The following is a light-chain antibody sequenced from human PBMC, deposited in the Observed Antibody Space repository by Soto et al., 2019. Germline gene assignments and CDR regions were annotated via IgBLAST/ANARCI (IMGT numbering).Light chain of an antibody. Sequence: DIQMTQSPSSLSASVGDRVTITCQASQDISNYLNWYQQKPGKAPKLLIYDASNLETGVPSRFSGSGSGTDFTFTISSLQPEDIATYYCKQYDNLPHDLCTFGPGTKVDIK. J-gene: IGKJ3*01. CDR1: QDISNY. CDR2: DAS. CDR3: KQYDNLPHDLCT. V-gene: IGKV1-33*01.